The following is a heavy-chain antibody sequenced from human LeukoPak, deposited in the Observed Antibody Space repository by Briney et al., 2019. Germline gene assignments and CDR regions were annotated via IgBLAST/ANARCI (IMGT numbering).Heavy chain of an antibody. D-gene: IGHD1-26*01. J-gene: IGHJ6*03. Sequence: GGSLRLSCAISGFTFNTYFMHWVRQSPGKGLVWVSHIGADGTDTAYADSVKGRFTISRDNAKDTLYLQMHSLRAEDTAVYYCARSGPEQWGSNFYFYMDVWGKGTTLTVSS. CDR2: IGADGTDT. CDR3: ARSGPEQWGSNFYFYMDV. V-gene: IGHV3-74*01. CDR1: GFTFNTYF.